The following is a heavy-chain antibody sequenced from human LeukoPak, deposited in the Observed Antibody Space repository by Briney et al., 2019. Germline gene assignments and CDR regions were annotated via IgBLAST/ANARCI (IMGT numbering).Heavy chain of an antibody. CDR2: IYYSGST. CDR1: GGSISSYF. V-gene: IGHV4-59*01. Sequence: SETLSLTCTVSGGSISSYFWSWIRQPPGKGLEWIGYIYYSGSTNYNPSLKSRVTISVDTSKNQFSLKLSSVTAADTAVYYCARATVLSGSYYYYYMDVWGKGTTVTVSS. J-gene: IGHJ6*03. D-gene: IGHD1-26*01. CDR3: ARATVLSGSYYYYYMDV.